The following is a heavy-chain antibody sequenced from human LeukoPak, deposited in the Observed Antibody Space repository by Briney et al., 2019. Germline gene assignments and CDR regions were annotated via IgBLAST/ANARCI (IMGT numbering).Heavy chain of an antibody. V-gene: IGHV3-53*05. Sequence: GGSLRLSCAASGFTVSSSYMSWVRQAPGKGLEWVSVIYSGGSTYYAASVKGRFTISRDNSKNTLYLQMNSLRAEDTAVYYCATGIAAAGTGFDYWGQGTLVTVSS. CDR3: ATGIAAAGTGFDY. J-gene: IGHJ4*02. CDR1: GFTVSSSY. D-gene: IGHD6-13*01. CDR2: IYSGGST.